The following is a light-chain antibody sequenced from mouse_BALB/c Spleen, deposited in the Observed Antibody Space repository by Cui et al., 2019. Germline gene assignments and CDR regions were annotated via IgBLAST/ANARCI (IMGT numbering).Light chain of an antibody. Sequence: DIQMNQSPAALSVSAGETVTITCRASENIYSNLAWYQQKQGKSPQLLVYAATNLADGVPSRFSGSGSGTQYSLKVNSLQSEDFGSYYCQHFWGTPFTFGSGTKLEIK. CDR2: AAT. V-gene: IGKV12-46*01. CDR1: ENIYSN. J-gene: IGKJ4*01. CDR3: QHFWGTPFT.